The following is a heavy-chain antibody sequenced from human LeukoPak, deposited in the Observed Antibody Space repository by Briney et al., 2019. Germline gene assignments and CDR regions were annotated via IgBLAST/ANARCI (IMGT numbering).Heavy chain of an antibody. CDR1: GGSISSYY. CDR3: ASDGGLTTVTTGY. J-gene: IGHJ4*02. CDR2: IYYSGST. D-gene: IGHD4-17*01. V-gene: IGHV4-39*07. Sequence: SETLSLTCTVSGGSISSYYWSWIRQPPGKGLEWIGSIYYSGSTYYNPSLKSRVTISVDTSKNQFSLKLSSVTAADTAVYYCASDGGLTTVTTGYWGQGTLVTVSS.